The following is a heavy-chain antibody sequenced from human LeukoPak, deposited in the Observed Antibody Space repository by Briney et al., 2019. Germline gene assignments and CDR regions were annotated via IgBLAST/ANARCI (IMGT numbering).Heavy chain of an antibody. Sequence: YNFDXYWXXXVRXMPXKGLGWMGIIYPADSDTRYRPSFQGQVTISADKSITTAYLQWSSLKASDTAIYYCARGYGAYLGFWGQGSLVTVSS. CDR3: ARGYGAYLGF. V-gene: IGHV5-51*01. CDR1: YNFDXYW. J-gene: IGHJ4*02. D-gene: IGHD4-17*01. CDR2: IYPADSDT.